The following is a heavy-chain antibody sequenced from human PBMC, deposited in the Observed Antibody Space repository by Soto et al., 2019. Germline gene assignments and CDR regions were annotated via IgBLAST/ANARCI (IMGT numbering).Heavy chain of an antibody. V-gene: IGHV3-23*01. J-gene: IGHJ4*02. CDR2: ISGGGGST. CDR1: GFTFSSYA. D-gene: IGHD3-16*01. Sequence: GSLRLSCAASGFTFSSYAMSWVRQAPGKGLEWVSSISGGGGSTYHADSVKGRFTISRDSSKNMLFLQMNSLRGEDTAISYCTKDDSVVLGPALHYGGRGTWVPVSS. CDR3: TKDDSVVLGPALHY.